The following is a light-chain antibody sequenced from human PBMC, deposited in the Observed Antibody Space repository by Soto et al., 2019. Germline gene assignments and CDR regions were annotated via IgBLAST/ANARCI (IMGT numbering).Light chain of an antibody. CDR2: DAS. CDR1: ESVSSN. Sequence: EIVMTQSPATLSVSPGERATLSCRASESVSSNFAWYRQKPGQAPRLLIFDASTRATGIPGRFSGSGSGTEFPLTISSLQSEDFAVYYCQQYNNWPPTFGQGTKVEIK. CDR3: QQYNNWPPT. V-gene: IGKV3-15*01. J-gene: IGKJ1*01.